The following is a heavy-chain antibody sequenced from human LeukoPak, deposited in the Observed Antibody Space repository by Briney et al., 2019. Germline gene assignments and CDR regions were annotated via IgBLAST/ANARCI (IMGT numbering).Heavy chain of an antibody. CDR2: INPSGGST. V-gene: IGHV1-46*03. Sequence: ASVKVSCKASGYTFTSYDINWVRQATGQGLEWMGIINPSGGSTSYAQKFQGRVTMTRDTSTSTVYMELSSLRSEDTAVYYCARPGYCSGGSCYSDYWGQGTLVTVSS. CDR3: ARPGYCSGGSCYSDY. J-gene: IGHJ4*02. CDR1: GYTFTSYD. D-gene: IGHD2-15*01.